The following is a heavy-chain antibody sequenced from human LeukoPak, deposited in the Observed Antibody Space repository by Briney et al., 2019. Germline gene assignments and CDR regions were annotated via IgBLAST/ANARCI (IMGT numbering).Heavy chain of an antibody. Sequence: GGSLRLSCAASRFTFSSYGMHWVRQAPGKGLEWVAFIRYDGSNKYYADSVKGRFTISRDNSKNTLYLQMNSLRAEDTAVYYCAKDQWLAVDEWGQGNLVTVSS. J-gene: IGHJ4*02. CDR2: IRYDGSNK. CDR3: AKDQWLAVDE. D-gene: IGHD6-19*01. CDR1: RFTFSSYG. V-gene: IGHV3-30*02.